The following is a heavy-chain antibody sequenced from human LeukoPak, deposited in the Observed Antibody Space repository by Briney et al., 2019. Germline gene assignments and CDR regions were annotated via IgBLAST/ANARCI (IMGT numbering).Heavy chain of an antibody. CDR3: ARESGYTSGWYVGYFDY. J-gene: IGHJ4*02. Sequence: GGSLRLSCAASGFTFSSYGMHWVRQAPGKGLEWVAVIWYDGSNKYYADSVKGRFTISRDNSKNTLYLQMNSLRVEDTAVYYCARESGYTSGWYVGYFDYWGQGTQVTVSS. D-gene: IGHD6-19*01. V-gene: IGHV3-33*01. CDR1: GFTFSSYG. CDR2: IWYDGSNK.